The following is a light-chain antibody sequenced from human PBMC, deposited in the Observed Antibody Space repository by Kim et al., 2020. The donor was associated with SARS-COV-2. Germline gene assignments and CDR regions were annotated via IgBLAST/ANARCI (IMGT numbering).Light chain of an antibody. J-gene: IGKJ1*01. CDR2: KAS. Sequence: DIQMTQSPSTLSTFVGDRVTITCQASQNVNTWLAWFQQKPGKAPKLLIYKASTLESGVPARFSGSGSGTEFTLTISSLQPDDFATYYCQQYNDYPLTFGQGTKVDIK. CDR1: QNVNTW. CDR3: QQYNDYPLT. V-gene: IGKV1-5*03.